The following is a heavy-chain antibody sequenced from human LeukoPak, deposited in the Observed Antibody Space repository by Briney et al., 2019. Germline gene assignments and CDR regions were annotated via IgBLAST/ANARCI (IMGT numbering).Heavy chain of an antibody. J-gene: IGHJ4*02. CDR2: ISSDSSTI. CDR3: ATWFGELSWGLFDY. CDR1: GFTFSSYG. Sequence: RGSRCPSCAASGFTFSSYGVNWVSQAPGKGLEWVSYISSDSSTIYYADSVKGRFTISRDNAKNSLYLQMNSLRDEDTAVYYCATWFGELSWGLFDYWGQGTLVTVSS. D-gene: IGHD3-10*01. V-gene: IGHV3-48*02.